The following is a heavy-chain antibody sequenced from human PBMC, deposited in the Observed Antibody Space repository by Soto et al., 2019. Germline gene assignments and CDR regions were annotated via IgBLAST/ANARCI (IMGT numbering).Heavy chain of an antibody. CDR2: IYHSGST. CDR3: ARAGEGYCSSTSCHYPLGDGMDF. D-gene: IGHD2-2*01. J-gene: IGHJ6*02. Sequence: QLQLQESGSGLVKPSQTLSLTCAVSGGSISSGGYSWSWIRQPPGKGLVWIGYIYHSGSTYYNPSLNSRVTISVDRSKNQVSLKLRSVTAADTAVYYCARAGEGYCSSTSCHYPLGDGMDFWGQGTTVTVSS. CDR1: GGSISSGGYS. V-gene: IGHV4-30-2*01.